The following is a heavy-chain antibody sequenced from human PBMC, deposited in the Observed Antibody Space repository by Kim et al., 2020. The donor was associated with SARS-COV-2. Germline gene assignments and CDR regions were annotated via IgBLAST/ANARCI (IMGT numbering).Heavy chain of an antibody. CDR2: IAYTGST. Sequence: SETLSLTCTLFRGRISSGLSYTGWIRNPPGKRLESVGNIAYTGSTSYNPSLKSRVSMSVDTSKNQFSLRLTSLTAADTAVYSCGRPHRGRGGGAWFDPSRPATLVTAPS. CDR3: GRPHRGRGGGAWFDP. CDR1: RGRISSGLSY. J-gene: IGHJ5*02. V-gene: IGHV4-39*01. D-gene: IGHD3-10*01.